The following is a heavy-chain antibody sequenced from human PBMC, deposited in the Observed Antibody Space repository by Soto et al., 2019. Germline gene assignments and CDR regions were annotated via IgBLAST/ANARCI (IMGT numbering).Heavy chain of an antibody. CDR1: GDSVSSNSAA. D-gene: IGHD2-2*02. Sequence: SQTLSLTCAISGDSVSSNSAAWNWIRQSPSRGLEWLGRTYYRSKWYNDYAVSVKRRITINPDTSKNQFSLQLNSVTPEDTAVYYCARDRCSSTSCYKGTYYYYGMDVWGQGTTVTVSS. CDR2: TYYRSKWYN. CDR3: ARDRCSSTSCYKGTYYYYGMDV. J-gene: IGHJ6*02. V-gene: IGHV6-1*01.